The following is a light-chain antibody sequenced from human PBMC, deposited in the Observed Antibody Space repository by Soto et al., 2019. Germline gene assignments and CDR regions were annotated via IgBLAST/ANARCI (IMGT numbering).Light chain of an antibody. CDR2: EVS. CDR1: STDVGGYNY. J-gene: IGLJ1*01. Sequence: SALAQPSSVSGSPGQSITISCTGTSTDVGGYNYVSWYQHHPGKGPKLIIYEVSNRPSGVSDRFSGSKSGNKASLIISNLEAEDESDYYCGSYTSTDTPFVFGTGTKLTVL. CDR3: GSYTSTDTPFV. V-gene: IGLV2-14*01.